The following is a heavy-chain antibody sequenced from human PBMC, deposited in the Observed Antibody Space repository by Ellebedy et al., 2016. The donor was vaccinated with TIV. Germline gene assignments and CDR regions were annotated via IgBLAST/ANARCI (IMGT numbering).Heavy chain of an antibody. CDR1: GFTFSTYW. CDR3: AKDLGFYGSGSHY. V-gene: IGHV3-74*01. CDR2: INSDGSNS. Sequence: PGGSLRLSCAASGFTFSTYWMHWVRQAPGKGLVWVSRINSDGSNSNYADSVKGRFTISRDNAKNTLYLQMNSLRAEDTAVYYCAKDLGFYGSGSHYWGQGTLVTVSS. J-gene: IGHJ4*02. D-gene: IGHD3-10*01.